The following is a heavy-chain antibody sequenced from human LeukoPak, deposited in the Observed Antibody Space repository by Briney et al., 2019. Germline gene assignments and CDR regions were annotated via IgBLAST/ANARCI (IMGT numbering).Heavy chain of an antibody. CDR1: NYSISSGYY. V-gene: IGHV4-38-2*02. Sequence: SETLSLTCTVSNYSISSGYYWGWIRQPPGKGLEWIASVYHSGSTSYNPSLKSRLTISVHKSKNQFSLKLSSVTAADTAVYYCARDTALFRACDIWGQGTLVTVSS. CDR3: ARDTALFRACDI. CDR2: VYHSGST. J-gene: IGHJ3*02.